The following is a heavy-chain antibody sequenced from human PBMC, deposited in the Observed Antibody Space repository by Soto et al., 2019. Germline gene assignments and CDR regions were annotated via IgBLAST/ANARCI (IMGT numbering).Heavy chain of an antibody. V-gene: IGHV1-24*01. CDR3: ATDLYYYDSSGSKVDY. CDR2: FDPEDGET. D-gene: IGHD3-22*01. J-gene: IGHJ4*02. CDR1: GYTLTELS. Sequence: ASVKVSCKVSGYTLTELSMHWVRQAPGKGHEWMGGFDPEDGETIYAQKFQGRVTMTEDTSTDTAYMELSSLRSEDTAVYYCATDLYYYDSSGSKVDYSGQGTLVTVFS.